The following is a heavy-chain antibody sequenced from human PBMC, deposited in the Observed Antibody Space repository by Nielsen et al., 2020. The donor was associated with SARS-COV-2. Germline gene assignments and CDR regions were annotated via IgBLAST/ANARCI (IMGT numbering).Heavy chain of an antibody. V-gene: IGHV4-39*07. D-gene: IGHD5-18*01. Sequence: SETLSLTCTVSGGSISGSRYYCGWIRQPTGERLEWIWTIYYSWSTSYSPSLTSRVTMSVDTSKNQFSLKLSSVTASDTAIYYCAGDVDTAYYFEYWGQGTLVTVSS. CDR1: GGSISGSRYY. J-gene: IGHJ4*02. CDR3: AGDVDTAYYFEY. CDR2: IYYSWST.